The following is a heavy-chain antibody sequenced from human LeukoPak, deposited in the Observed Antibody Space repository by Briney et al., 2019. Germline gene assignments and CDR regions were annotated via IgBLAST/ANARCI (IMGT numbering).Heavy chain of an antibody. J-gene: IGHJ4*02. V-gene: IGHV1-69*13. D-gene: IGHD3-22*01. Sequence: AAVKVSCKASGGTFSSYAISWVRQAPGQGLEWIGGIITILGTANYAQKFQGRVTITADESTSTAYMELSSLRSEDTAVYYCARSSYYYDSSGYYQTTFDYWGQGTLVTV. CDR3: ARSSYYYDSSGYYQTTFDY. CDR2: IITILGTA. CDR1: GGTFSSYA.